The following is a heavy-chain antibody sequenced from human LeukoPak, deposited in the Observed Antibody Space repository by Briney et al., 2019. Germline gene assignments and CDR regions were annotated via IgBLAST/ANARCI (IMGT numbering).Heavy chain of an antibody. Sequence: GGSLRLSCADSGITFINHAMDWVCQAPGKGLEGVSVISYDGSNTYHADSVRGRFTISRDNGKSSLYLQMNSLRAEDTALYYCAKDIFLVLRGAEGCMDVWGQGTTVTVSS. J-gene: IGHJ6*02. CDR3: AKDIFLVLRGAEGCMDV. D-gene: IGHD3-10*01. V-gene: IGHV3-30-3*01. CDR2: ISYDGSNT. CDR1: GITFINHA.